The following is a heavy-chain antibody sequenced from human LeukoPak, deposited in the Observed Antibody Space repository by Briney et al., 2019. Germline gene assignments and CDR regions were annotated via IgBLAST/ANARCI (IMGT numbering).Heavy chain of an antibody. CDR3: ARAYYGMDV. V-gene: IGHV4-59*01. CDR2: IYYSGSA. Sequence: SETLSLTCTVSGGSISSYYWSWIRQPPGKGLEWIGYIYYSGSANYNPSLKSRVTISVDTSKNQFSLKLSSVTAADTAVYYCARAYYGMDVWGQGTTVTVSS. J-gene: IGHJ6*02. CDR1: GGSISSYY.